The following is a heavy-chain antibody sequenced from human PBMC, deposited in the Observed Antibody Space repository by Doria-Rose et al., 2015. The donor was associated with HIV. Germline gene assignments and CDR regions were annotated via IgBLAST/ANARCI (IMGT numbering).Heavy chain of an antibody. D-gene: IGHD5-18*01. CDR1: GGSFSGYY. Sequence: QVQLQQWDAGLLKPSGTLSLTCAVYGGSFSGYYWSWIRQPPGKGLEWIGDIDHSGSTKDNPSLKSRVTISVDTSKNQFSLNLTSVTAADTAIYYCARGRGYNYAYSPWGQGTLVTVSS. J-gene: IGHJ5*02. CDR2: IDHSGST. V-gene: IGHV4-34*01. CDR3: ARGRGYNYAYSP.